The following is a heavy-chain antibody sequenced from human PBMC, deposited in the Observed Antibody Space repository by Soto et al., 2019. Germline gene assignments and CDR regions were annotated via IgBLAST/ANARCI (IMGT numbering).Heavy chain of an antibody. CDR2: IYYSGST. Sequence: SETLSLTCTVSGGSISSSSYYWGWIRQPPGKGLEWIGSIYYSGSTYYNPSLKSRVTISVDTSKNQFSLKLSSVTAADTAVYYCARSSNVVVVAAEVAFDYWGQGTLVTVSS. CDR3: ARSSNVVVVAAEVAFDY. D-gene: IGHD2-15*01. J-gene: IGHJ4*02. V-gene: IGHV4-39*01. CDR1: GGSISSSSYY.